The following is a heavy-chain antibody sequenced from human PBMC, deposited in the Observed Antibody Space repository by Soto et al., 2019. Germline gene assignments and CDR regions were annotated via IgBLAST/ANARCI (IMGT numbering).Heavy chain of an antibody. CDR3: VRLLGNSWLDS. V-gene: IGHV6-1*01. CDR2: TYYRSKWYT. Sequence: QVQLQQSGPGLVKPSQTLSLTCAISGDSVSSNSAVWNWIRQSPSRGLEWLGRTYYRSKWYTDYAVSVKSPITITPDISTNQVSLHLNSVTPDDTAVYCCVRLLGNSWLDSWGQGTLVTVSS. CDR1: GDSVSSNSAV. D-gene: IGHD1-26*01. J-gene: IGHJ5*01.